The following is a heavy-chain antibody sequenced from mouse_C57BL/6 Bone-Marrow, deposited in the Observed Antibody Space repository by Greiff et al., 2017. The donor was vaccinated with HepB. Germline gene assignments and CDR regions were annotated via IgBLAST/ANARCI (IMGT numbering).Heavy chain of an antibody. CDR3: ARSGLRRGY. V-gene: IGHV3-6*01. J-gene: IGHJ2*01. D-gene: IGHD2-4*01. CDR1: GYSITSGYY. Sequence: DVHLVESGPGLVKPSQSLSLTCSVTGYSITSGYYWNWIRQFPGNKLEWMGYISYDGSNNYNPSLKNRISITRDTSKNQFFLKLNSVTTEDTATYYCARSGLRRGYWGQGTTLTVSS. CDR2: ISYDGSN.